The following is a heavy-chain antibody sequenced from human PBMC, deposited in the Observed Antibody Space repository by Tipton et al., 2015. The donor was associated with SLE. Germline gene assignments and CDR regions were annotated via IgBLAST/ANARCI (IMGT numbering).Heavy chain of an antibody. CDR2: LYGGGSA. V-gene: IGHV3-66*02. J-gene: IGHJ4*02. CDR1: GFTVTTNY. CDR3: ARGIVAAAGFPLSD. D-gene: IGHD6-13*01. Sequence: SLRLSCVVSGFTVTTNYMTWVRQAPGKGLEWVSVLYGGGSAYYAASVKGRFTISRDDSQNTLFLQMTSVRSEDTAVYFCARGIVAAAGFPLSDWGQGTLVTVSS.